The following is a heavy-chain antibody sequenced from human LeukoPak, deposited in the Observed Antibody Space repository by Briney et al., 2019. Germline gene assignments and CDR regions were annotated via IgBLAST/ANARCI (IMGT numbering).Heavy chain of an antibody. J-gene: IGHJ4*02. Sequence: GGSLRLSCTASGFTFSSYTMSWVRQAPGKGLKWVSTITTGGPNTYYADSAKGRFTVSRDDSKNTLYLQMNSLRAEDTAVYYCAKDGGLWVSAHWGDSWGRGTLVTVSS. V-gene: IGHV3-23*01. CDR1: GFTFSSYT. D-gene: IGHD7-27*01. CDR3: AKDGGLWVSAHWGDS. CDR2: ITTGGPNT.